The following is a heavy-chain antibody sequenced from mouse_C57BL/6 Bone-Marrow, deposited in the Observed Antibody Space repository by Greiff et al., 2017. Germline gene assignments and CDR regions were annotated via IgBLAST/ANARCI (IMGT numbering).Heavy chain of an antibody. D-gene: IGHD3-2*02. Sequence: EVQVVESGGDLVKPGGSLKLSCAASGFTFSSYGMSWVRQTPDKRLEWVATISSGGSYTYYPDSVKGRFTISRDNAKNTLYLQMSSLKSEDTAMYYCERHQGRVLAYWGQGTLVTVSA. CDR2: ISSGGSYT. CDR3: ERHQGRVLAY. J-gene: IGHJ3*01. CDR1: GFTFSSYG. V-gene: IGHV5-6*01.